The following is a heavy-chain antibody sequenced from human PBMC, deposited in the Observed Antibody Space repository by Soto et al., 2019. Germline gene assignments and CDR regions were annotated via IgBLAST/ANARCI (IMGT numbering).Heavy chain of an antibody. Sequence: QVQLVQSGAEEKKPGATVKVSCKASGYTFTSYAMDWVRQAPGQRLEWMGWINAGNGNTKYSQKFQGRVTITRDTSASTAYMALSSLRSEDTAVYYCARGFPLWFDPGGQGTLATVSS. J-gene: IGHJ5*02. CDR1: GYTFTSYA. D-gene: IGHD3-3*01. CDR3: ARGFPLWFDP. CDR2: INAGNGNT. V-gene: IGHV1-3*05.